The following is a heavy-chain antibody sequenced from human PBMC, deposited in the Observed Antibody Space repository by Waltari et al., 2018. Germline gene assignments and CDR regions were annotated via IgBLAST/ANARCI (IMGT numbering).Heavy chain of an antibody. CDR3: AKVGVGASTSYYFDY. V-gene: IGHV3-23*01. CDR2: LSGNDGST. Sequence: EVQLLESGGGLVQPGGSLRLSCVASGFPFSSHSISWVRQAPGKGLEWVSALSGNDGSTYYAESVKGRFTISRDNSKNTLYLQMNSLRAEDTAVYYCAKVGVGASTSYYFDYWGQGTLVTVSS. J-gene: IGHJ4*02. D-gene: IGHD1-26*01. CDR1: GFPFSSHS.